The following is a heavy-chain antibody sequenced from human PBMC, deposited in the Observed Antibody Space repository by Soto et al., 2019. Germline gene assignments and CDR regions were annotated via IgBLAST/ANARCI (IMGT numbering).Heavy chain of an antibody. D-gene: IGHD3-9*01. J-gene: IGHJ6*02. CDR1: GGSISSSNW. V-gene: IGHV4-39*01. CDR3: ARRSRYYDILTGYYNDYYYGMDV. Sequence: SETLSLTCAVSGGSISSSNWWSWVRQPPGKGLEWIGSIYYSGSTYYNPSLKSRVTISVDTSKNQFSLKLSSVTAADTAVYYCARRSRYYDILTGYYNDYYYGMDVWGQGTTVTVSS. CDR2: IYYSGST.